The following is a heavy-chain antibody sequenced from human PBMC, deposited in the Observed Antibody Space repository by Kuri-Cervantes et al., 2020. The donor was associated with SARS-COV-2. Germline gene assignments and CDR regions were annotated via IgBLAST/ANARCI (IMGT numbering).Heavy chain of an antibody. CDR2: IYHSGST. J-gene: IGHJ6*02. Sequence: SETLSLTCAVSGGSISSSNWWSWVRQPPGKGLEGIGEIYHSGSTNYNPSLKSRVTISVDTSKNQFSLKLSSVTAADTAVYYCARGRGEGYCSGGSCYPGGKYYYYYYGMDVWGQETTVTVSS. CDR3: ARGRGEGYCSGGSCYPGGKYYYYYYGMDV. V-gene: IGHV4-4*02. D-gene: IGHD2-15*01. CDR1: GGSISSSNW.